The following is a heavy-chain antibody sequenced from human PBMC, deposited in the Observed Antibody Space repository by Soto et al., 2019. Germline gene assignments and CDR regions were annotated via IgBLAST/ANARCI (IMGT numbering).Heavy chain of an antibody. J-gene: IGHJ4*02. CDR2: IVVGSGNT. CDR1: GFTFTSSA. D-gene: IGHD6-19*01. Sequence: SVKVSCKASGFTFTSSAVQWVRQARGQRLEWIGWIVVGSGNTNYAQKFQERVTITRDMSTSTAYMELSSLRSEDTAVYYCAAGRYSSGWLFDYWGQGTLVTVSS. CDR3: AAGRYSSGWLFDY. V-gene: IGHV1-58*01.